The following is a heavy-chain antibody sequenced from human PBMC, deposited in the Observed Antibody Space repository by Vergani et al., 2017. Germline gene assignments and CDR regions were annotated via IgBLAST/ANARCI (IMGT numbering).Heavy chain of an antibody. D-gene: IGHD6-13*01. Sequence: QLQLQESGSGLVKPSQTLSLTCAVSGSSISSGGYSWSWIRQPPGKGLEWIGYIYHSGSTYYNPSLKSRVTISVDRSKNQFSLKLSSVTAADTAVYYCARAIRSAAGTSGWFDPWGQGTLVTVSS. CDR1: GSSISSGGYS. J-gene: IGHJ5*02. CDR2: IYHSGST. CDR3: ARAIRSAAGTSGWFDP. V-gene: IGHV4-30-2*01.